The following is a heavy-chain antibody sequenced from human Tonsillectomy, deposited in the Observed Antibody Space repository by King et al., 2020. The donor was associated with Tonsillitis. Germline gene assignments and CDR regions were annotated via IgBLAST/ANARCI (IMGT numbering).Heavy chain of an antibody. V-gene: IGHV3-9*01. D-gene: IGHD2-15*01. Sequence: VQLVESGGGLVQPGGSLRLSCAASGFSFDDYAMHLVRQAPGKGLEWVSGSRWNSGSISYAYSVKGRFTISRDNAKSSLYLHMNSLRAEDTAFYYCAKDDCGAGSCYSFYFDSWGQGTLVTVSS. CDR1: GFSFDDYA. J-gene: IGHJ4*02. CDR2: SRWNSGSI. CDR3: AKDDCGAGSCYSFYFDS.